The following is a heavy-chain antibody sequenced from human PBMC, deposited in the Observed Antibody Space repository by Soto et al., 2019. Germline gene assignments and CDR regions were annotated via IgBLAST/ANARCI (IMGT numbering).Heavy chain of an antibody. CDR2: ISYDGSNK. J-gene: IGHJ6*02. Sequence: GGTLRLSCAASRFTFSIYAMHWVRHAPGKGLEWVAVISYDGSNKYYADSVKGRFTISRDNSKNTLYLQMNSLRAEDTAVYYCARGGYYDFWSGYYPLDYYYYGMDVWGQGTTVTVSS. CDR3: ARGGYYDFWSGYYPLDYYYYGMDV. D-gene: IGHD3-3*01. CDR1: RFTFSIYA. V-gene: IGHV3-30-3*01.